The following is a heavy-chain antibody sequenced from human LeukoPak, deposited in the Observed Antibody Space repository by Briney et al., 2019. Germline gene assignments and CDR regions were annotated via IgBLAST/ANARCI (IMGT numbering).Heavy chain of an antibody. CDR2: IYHSGST. D-gene: IGHD6-13*01. V-gene: IGHV4-38-2*02. CDR1: GYSISSGYY. Sequence: SETLSLTCTVPGYSISSGYYWGWIRQPPGKGLEWIGSIYHSGSTYYNPSLKSRVTISVDTSKNQFSLKLSSVTAADTAVYYCARLVWQQLSLDYWGQGTLVTVSS. CDR3: ARLVWQQLSLDY. J-gene: IGHJ4*02.